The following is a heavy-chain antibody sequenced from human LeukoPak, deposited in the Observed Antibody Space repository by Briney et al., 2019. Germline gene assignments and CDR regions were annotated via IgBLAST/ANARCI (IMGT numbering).Heavy chain of an antibody. CDR1: GITISNYD. CDR2: ISDSGGRT. Sequence: GGSLRLTCAVSGITISNYDMSWVRQAPGKGLEWVAGISDSGGRTNYADSVKGRFTISRDNPKNTLYMQMNSLRAEDTAVNFCAKRGLVIRVILVGFHKEAYYFDSWGQGALVTVSS. V-gene: IGHV3-23*01. D-gene: IGHD3-22*01. J-gene: IGHJ4*02. CDR3: AKRGLVIRVILVGFHKEAYYFDS.